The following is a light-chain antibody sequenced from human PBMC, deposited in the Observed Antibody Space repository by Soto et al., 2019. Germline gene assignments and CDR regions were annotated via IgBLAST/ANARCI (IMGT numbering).Light chain of an antibody. CDR3: TSYTSSFTHL. J-gene: IGLJ1*01. CDR1: SSDVGGYKY. Sequence: QSVLTQPASVSGSPGQSITISCTGTSSDVGGYKYVSWYQQHPGKAPKLMIFEVSNRPSGVSNRFSGSKSGNTASLTISGLQTEDEADYYCTSYTSSFTHLFGTGTKLTVL. CDR2: EVS. V-gene: IGLV2-14*01.